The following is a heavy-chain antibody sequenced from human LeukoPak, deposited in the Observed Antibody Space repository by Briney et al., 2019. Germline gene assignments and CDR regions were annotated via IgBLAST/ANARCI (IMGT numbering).Heavy chain of an antibody. J-gene: IGHJ4*02. Sequence: VASVKVSCKASGYTFTNYGITWMRQAPGQGLEWMGWINTYNGNTNYAQKLQGRVTITTDTSTSTAYMELRSLRSDDTAVFYCARDLVDGVGAPGAYWGQGALVTVS. CDR3: ARDLVDGVGAPGAY. V-gene: IGHV1-18*01. CDR1: GYTFTNYG. CDR2: INTYNGNT. D-gene: IGHD1-26*01.